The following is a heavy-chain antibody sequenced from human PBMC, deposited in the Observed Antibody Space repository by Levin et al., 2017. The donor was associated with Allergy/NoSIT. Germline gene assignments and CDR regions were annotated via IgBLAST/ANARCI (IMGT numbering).Heavy chain of an antibody. D-gene: IGHD1-14*01. CDR2: TIPIFGTA. CDR3: ARAPASNRALGWYFDL. V-gene: IGHV1-69*13. CDR1: GGTFSSYA. Sequence: PEASVKVSCKASGGTFSSYAISWVRQAPGQGLEWMGGTIPIFGTANYAQKFQGRVTITADESTSTAYMELSSLRSEDTAVYYCARAPASNRALGWYFDLWGRGTLVTVSS. J-gene: IGHJ2*01.